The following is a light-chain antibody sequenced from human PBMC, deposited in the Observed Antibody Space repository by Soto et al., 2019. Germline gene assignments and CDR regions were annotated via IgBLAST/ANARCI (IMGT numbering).Light chain of an antibody. CDR3: QQYNDYWT. V-gene: IGKV1-5*01. Sequence: DIQMTQSPSTLSAYVGDRVVITCRASQSITTWLAWYQQKPGKAPKLLIYDASSLESGVPSRFSGSGSGTEFTLTISSLQPDDFATYYCQQYNDYWTFGQGTKVDI. CDR2: DAS. J-gene: IGKJ1*01. CDR1: QSITTW.